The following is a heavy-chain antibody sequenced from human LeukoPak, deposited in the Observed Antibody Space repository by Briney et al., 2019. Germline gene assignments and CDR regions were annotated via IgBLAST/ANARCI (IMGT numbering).Heavy chain of an antibody. V-gene: IGHV1-18*01. D-gene: IGHD3-3*01. CDR2: ISAYNGST. CDR3: ARGYYDFWSGRETFFDY. Sequence: ASVKVSCKASGYTFTSYGISWVRQAPGQGLEWMGWISAYNGSTNYAQKLQGRVTMTTDISTSTAYMELRSLRSDDTAVYYCARGYYDFWSGRETFFDYWGQGTLVTVSS. CDR1: GYTFTSYG. J-gene: IGHJ4*02.